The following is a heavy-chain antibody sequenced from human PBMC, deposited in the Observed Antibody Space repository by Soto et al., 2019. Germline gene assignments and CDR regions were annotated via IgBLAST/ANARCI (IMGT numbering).Heavy chain of an antibody. CDR1: GYTLTELS. J-gene: IGHJ6*02. V-gene: IGHV1-24*01. CDR3: ARASRQRGYSYGAYYYYYYGMDV. D-gene: IGHD5-18*01. Sequence: GASVKVSCKVSGYTLTELSMHWVRQAPGKGLEWMGGFDPEDGETIYAQKFQGRVTITADKSTSTAYMELSSLRSEDTAVYYCARASRQRGYSYGAYYYYYYGMDVWGQGTTVTVSS. CDR2: FDPEDGET.